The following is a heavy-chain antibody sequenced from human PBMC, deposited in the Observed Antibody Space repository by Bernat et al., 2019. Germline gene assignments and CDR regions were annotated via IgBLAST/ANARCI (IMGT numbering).Heavy chain of an antibody. CDR2: IRSKANSYAT. Sequence: VQLVESGGGVVQPGRSLRLSCAASGFTFSSYGMHWVRQASGKGLEWVGRIRSKANSYATAYAASVKGRFTISRDDSKNTAYLQMNSLKTEDTAVYYCTRPDYDFWSGYYIDYWGQGTLVTVSS. CDR3: TRPDYDFWSGYYIDY. CDR1: GFTFSSYG. J-gene: IGHJ4*02. D-gene: IGHD3-3*01. V-gene: IGHV3-73*01.